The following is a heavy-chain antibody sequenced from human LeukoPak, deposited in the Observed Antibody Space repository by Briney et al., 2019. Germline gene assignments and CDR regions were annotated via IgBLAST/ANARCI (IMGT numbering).Heavy chain of an antibody. Sequence: PGRSLRLSCAASGFTFSSYGMHWVRQAPGKELERVAVIWYDGSNKYYADSVKGRFTISRDNSKNTLYLQMNSLRAEDTAVYYCARDWEYGMDVWGQGTTVTVSS. CDR2: IWYDGSNK. V-gene: IGHV3-33*01. J-gene: IGHJ6*02. D-gene: IGHD1-26*01. CDR3: ARDWEYGMDV. CDR1: GFTFSSYG.